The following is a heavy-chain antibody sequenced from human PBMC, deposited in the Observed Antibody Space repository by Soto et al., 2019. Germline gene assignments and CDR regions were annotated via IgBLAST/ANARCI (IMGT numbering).Heavy chain of an antibody. J-gene: IGHJ4*02. CDR1: GGSISRGDYF. D-gene: IGHD3-10*01. V-gene: IGHV4-30-4*01. CDR2: IFYTGST. Sequence: PSETLSLTSTVSGGSISRGDYFWSWIRQAPGKGLEWIGYIFYTGSTHYNPSLKSRVTISLDTSKNQFSLKVSSVTAADTAVYYCAICGSASYYHVGFDFWGLGTLVTVSS. CDR3: AICGSASYYHVGFDF.